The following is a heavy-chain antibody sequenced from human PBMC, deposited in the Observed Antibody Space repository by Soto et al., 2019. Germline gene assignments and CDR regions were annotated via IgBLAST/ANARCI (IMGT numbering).Heavy chain of an antibody. CDR2: IYYSGST. D-gene: IGHD6-6*01. Sequence: SETLSLTCTVSGGSISSYYWSWIRQPPGKGLEWIGYIYYSGSTNYNPSLKSRVTISVDTSKNQFSLKLSSVTAADTAVYYCARLGAARPFYYYYYYMDVWGKGTTVTVSS. J-gene: IGHJ6*03. CDR1: GGSISSYY. V-gene: IGHV4-59*08. CDR3: ARLGAARPFYYYYYYMDV.